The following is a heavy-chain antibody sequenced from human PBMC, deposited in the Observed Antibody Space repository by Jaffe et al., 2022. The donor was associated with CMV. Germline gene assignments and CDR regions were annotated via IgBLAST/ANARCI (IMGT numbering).Heavy chain of an antibody. CDR3: ARGPPDIVVVVAATNWFDP. CDR2: INHSGST. V-gene: IGHV4-34*01. J-gene: IGHJ5*02. CDR1: GGSFSGYY. Sequence: QVQLQQWGAGLLKPSETLSLTCAVYGGSFSGYYWSWIRQPPGKGLEWIGEINHSGSTNYNPSLKSRVTISVDTSKNQFSLKLSSVTAADTAVYYCARGPPDIVVVVAATNWFDPWGQGTLVTVSS. D-gene: IGHD2-15*01.